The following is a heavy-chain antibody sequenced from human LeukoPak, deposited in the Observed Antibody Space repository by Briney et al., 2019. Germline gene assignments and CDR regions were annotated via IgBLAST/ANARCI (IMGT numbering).Heavy chain of an antibody. V-gene: IGHV4-59*12. Sequence: SETLSLTCTVSSGSISTYYWSWIRQSPGKGLEWMGYIFHSGSTTYNPSLSSRLTISVDTSKNQFSLELRSVTAADTAVYYCATSRADTEVVGATGSGDYWGQGTLVTVSS. CDR1: SGSISTYY. CDR3: ATSRADTEVVGATGSGDY. J-gene: IGHJ4*02. CDR2: IFHSGST. D-gene: IGHD1-26*01.